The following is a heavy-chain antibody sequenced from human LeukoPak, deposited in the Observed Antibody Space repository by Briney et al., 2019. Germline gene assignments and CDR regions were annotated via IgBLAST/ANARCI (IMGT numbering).Heavy chain of an antibody. D-gene: IGHD6-13*01. Sequence: ASVMVSCKASGYTYTSYDINWVRQATGQGLEWMGWMNPNSGNTGYAQKFQGRVTMTRNTSISTAYMELSSLRSEDTAVYYCARSRSGSWGHYYGMDVWGQGTTVTVSS. CDR1: GYTYTSYD. CDR3: ARSRSGSWGHYYGMDV. J-gene: IGHJ6*02. CDR2: MNPNSGNT. V-gene: IGHV1-8*01.